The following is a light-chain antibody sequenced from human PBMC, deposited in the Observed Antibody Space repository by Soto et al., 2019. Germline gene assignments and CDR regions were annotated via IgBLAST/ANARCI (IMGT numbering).Light chain of an antibody. J-gene: IGKJ4*01. Sequence: ERVMTQSPATLSVSPGERATLSCRASQSVSSNLAWFHQKPGQAPRLLIYGASTRATGIPARFSGSGSWTEFTLTISSLQSEDSAVYYCQQYNNWPLTFGGGTKVEIK. CDR3: QQYNNWPLT. CDR2: GAS. V-gene: IGKV3-15*01. CDR1: QSVSSN.